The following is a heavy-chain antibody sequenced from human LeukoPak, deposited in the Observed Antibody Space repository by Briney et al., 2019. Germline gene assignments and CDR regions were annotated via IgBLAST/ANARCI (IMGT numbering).Heavy chain of an antibody. V-gene: IGHV1-2*02. CDR1: GYIFTGYY. D-gene: IGHD1-1*01. Sequence: ASVKVSCKASGYIFTGYYMHWVRQAPGQGLEWMGWINPNTGGANYARKFQGRVTMTRDTSISTAYMELSGLTSDDTGMYYCAKEVHRVSQNWGQGTLVTVSS. J-gene: IGHJ1*01. CDR3: AKEVHRVSQN. CDR2: INPNTGGA.